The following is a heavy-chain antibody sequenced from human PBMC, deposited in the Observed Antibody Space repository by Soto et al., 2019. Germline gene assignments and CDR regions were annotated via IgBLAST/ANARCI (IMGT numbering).Heavy chain of an antibody. CDR3: ARAILGFSYGYGGYFDP. D-gene: IGHD3-16*01. V-gene: IGHV4-34*01. Sequence: PSETLSLTCTVWGGRFNCYSWSWFRQTSGKGLEWIGDISYRGSTSYSPSLKSRLMISLDTSNNQFSLKVASVNAADTAVYYCARAILGFSYGYGGYFDPWGPGTLVTVSS. J-gene: IGHJ4*02. CDR1: GGRFNCYS. CDR2: ISYRGST.